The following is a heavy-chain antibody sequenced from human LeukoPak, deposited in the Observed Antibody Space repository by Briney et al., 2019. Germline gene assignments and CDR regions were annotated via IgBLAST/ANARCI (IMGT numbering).Heavy chain of an antibody. CDR1: GFTFSSYS. CDR2: MSSGSRYI. Sequence: GGSLRLSCAASGFTFSSYSMTWVRQAPGKGLEWVSSMSSGSRYIYYADSVRGRFTISRDNAKNSLYLLMNSLRAEDTAVYYCARDRPTRASRLFVVQWGQGTLVTVSS. D-gene: IGHD3-3*01. J-gene: IGHJ4*02. CDR3: ARDRPTRASRLFVVQ. V-gene: IGHV3-21*01.